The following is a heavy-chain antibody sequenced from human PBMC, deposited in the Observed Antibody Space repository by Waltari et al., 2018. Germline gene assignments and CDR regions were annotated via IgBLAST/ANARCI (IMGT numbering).Heavy chain of an antibody. J-gene: IGHJ2*01. D-gene: IGHD2-15*01. Sequence: EVQLVESGGGLVQPGGSLRLSCAASGFTFSSYWLSWVRQAQGKGLEWVDNIKQDGSEKYYVDSVKGRFTISRDNAKNSLYLQMNSLRAEDTAVYYCARDLAWGGSFLSYWYFDLWGRGTLVTVSS. CDR2: IKQDGSEK. CDR3: ARDLAWGGSFLSYWYFDL. CDR1: GFTFSSYW. V-gene: IGHV3-7*01.